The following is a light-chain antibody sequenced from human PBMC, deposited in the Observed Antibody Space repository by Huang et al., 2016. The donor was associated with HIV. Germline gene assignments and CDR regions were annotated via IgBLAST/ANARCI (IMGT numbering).Light chain of an antibody. CDR2: HAS. V-gene: IGKV1-33*01. Sequence: IQVTQSPSSLSVSAGDRVTINCQTSQGVGRDLQWYQHKPGRGPKLPIRHASSVEDGLPSRFSGAVFLTSFNLTVYDLQSDYIATYYCQVLESFGRGSRLDFK. CDR3: QVLES. J-gene: IGKJ5*01. CDR1: QGVGRD.